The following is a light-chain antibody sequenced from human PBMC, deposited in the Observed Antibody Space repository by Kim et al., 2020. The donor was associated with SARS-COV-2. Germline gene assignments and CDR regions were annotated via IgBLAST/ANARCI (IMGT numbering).Light chain of an antibody. CDR1: FE. J-gene: IGLJ1*01. CDR3: QSYDSGLGAFV. Sequence: FEVHWYQVLPGQAPRLLMSGNNNRPSGVPDRFSGSKSGASASLTITGLQAEDEGDYWCQSYDSGLGAFVFATGTKVTVL. CDR2: GNN. V-gene: IGLV1-40*03.